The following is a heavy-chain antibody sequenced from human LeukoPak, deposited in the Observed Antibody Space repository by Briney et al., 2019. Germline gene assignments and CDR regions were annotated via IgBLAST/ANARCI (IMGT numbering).Heavy chain of an antibody. Sequence: SETLSLTCTVSGGSISSYYWSWIRQPPGKGLEWIGYIYYSGSTNYSPSLKSRVTISVDTSKDQFSLKLSSVTAADTAVYYCARGGIAAAVYWGQGTLVTVSS. CDR3: ARGGIAAAVY. V-gene: IGHV4-59*01. D-gene: IGHD6-13*01. CDR2: IYYSGST. J-gene: IGHJ4*02. CDR1: GGSISSYY.